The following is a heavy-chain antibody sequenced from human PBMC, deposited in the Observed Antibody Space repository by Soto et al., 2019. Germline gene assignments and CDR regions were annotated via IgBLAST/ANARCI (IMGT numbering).Heavy chain of an antibody. V-gene: IGHV1-69*04. Sequence: GASVKVSCKASGGTFSSYTISWVRQAPGQGLEWMGRIIPILGIANYAQKFQGRVTITADKSTSTAYMELSSLRSEDTAVYYCARDRRYSGYDYNYYYGMDVWGQGTTVTSP. J-gene: IGHJ6*02. CDR2: IIPILGIA. CDR1: GGTFSSYT. D-gene: IGHD5-12*01. CDR3: ARDRRYSGYDYNYYYGMDV.